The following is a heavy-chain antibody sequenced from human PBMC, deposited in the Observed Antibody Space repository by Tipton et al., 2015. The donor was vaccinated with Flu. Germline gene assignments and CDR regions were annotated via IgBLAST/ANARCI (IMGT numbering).Heavy chain of an antibody. CDR3: ARKRGGQQLGYFDY. CDR2: INHSGST. CDR1: GGSFSGYY. V-gene: IGHV4-34*01. D-gene: IGHD6-13*01. Sequence: TLSLTCAVYGGSFSGYYWSWIRQPPGKGLEWIGEINHSGSTNYNPSLKSRVTISVDTSKNQFSLKLSSVTAADTAVYYCARKRGGQQLGYFDYWGQGTLVTVSS. J-gene: IGHJ4*02.